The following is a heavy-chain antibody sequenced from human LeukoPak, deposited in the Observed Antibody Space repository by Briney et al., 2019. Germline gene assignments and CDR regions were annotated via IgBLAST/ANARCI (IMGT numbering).Heavy chain of an antibody. V-gene: IGHV3-30*04. J-gene: IGHJ6*02. CDR3: ARDLSRIKVRGVISFYYYGMDV. D-gene: IGHD3-10*01. Sequence: GRSLRLSCAASGSTFSSYAMHWVRQAPGKGLEWVAVISYDGSNKYYADSVKGRFTISRDNSKNTLYLQMNSLRAEDTAVYYCARDLSRIKVRGVISFYYYGMDVWGQGTTVTVSS. CDR2: ISYDGSNK. CDR1: GSTFSSYA.